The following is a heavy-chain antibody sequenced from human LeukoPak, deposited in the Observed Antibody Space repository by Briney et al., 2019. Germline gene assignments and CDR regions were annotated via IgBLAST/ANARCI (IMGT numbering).Heavy chain of an antibody. CDR2: IKQGGGER. CDR3: ARGPDYGARTDYLDY. CDR1: GFTFSNYA. D-gene: IGHD4-17*01. V-gene: IGHV3-7*03. Sequence: GGSLRLSCAASGFTFSNYAMSWVRQAPGKGLEWVANIKQGGGERNYVDSVKGRFTISRDDAKNSLYLQLNSLRVEDTAIYYCARGPDYGARTDYLDYWGQGALVTVSS. J-gene: IGHJ4*02.